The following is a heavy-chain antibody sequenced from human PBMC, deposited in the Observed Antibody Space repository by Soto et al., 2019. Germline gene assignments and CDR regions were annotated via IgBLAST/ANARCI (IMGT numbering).Heavy chain of an antibody. CDR1: GYSFTNYW. Sequence: GESLKISCKASGYSFTNYWISWVRQMPGKGLEWMGRIDPSDSYTNYSPSFQGHVTISADKSISTAYLQWSSLEASDTAMYYCAFQHSSRGHGMDVWGQGTTVTVYS. J-gene: IGHJ6*02. D-gene: IGHD6-13*01. V-gene: IGHV5-10-1*01. CDR2: IDPSDSYT. CDR3: AFQHSSRGHGMDV.